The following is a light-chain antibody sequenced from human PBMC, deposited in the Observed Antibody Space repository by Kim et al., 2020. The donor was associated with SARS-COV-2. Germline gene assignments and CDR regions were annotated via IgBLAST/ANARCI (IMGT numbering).Light chain of an antibody. CDR2: GKN. CDR3: NSRDSSGNHLSV. J-gene: IGLJ1*01. V-gene: IGLV3-19*01. Sequence: LGQTGRITCQGDSLRSYYASWYQQKPGQAPVLVIYGKNNRPSGIPDRFSGSSSGNTASLTITGAQAEDEADYYCNSRDSSGNHLSVFGTGTKVTDL. CDR1: SLRSYY.